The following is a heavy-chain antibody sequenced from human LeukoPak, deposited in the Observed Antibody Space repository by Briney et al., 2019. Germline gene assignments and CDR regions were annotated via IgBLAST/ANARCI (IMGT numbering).Heavy chain of an antibody. D-gene: IGHD2-15*01. V-gene: IGHV4-59*12. CDR2: IYYSGST. CDR3: ARVGYCSGGSCYFTWDY. J-gene: IGHJ4*02. CDR1: GGSISSYY. Sequence: SETLSLTCTVSGGSISSYYWTWIRQPPGKGLEWIGYIYYSGSTNYNPSLQSRVTISVDTSKNQFSLTLSPATAADTAGYYWARVGYCSGGSCYFTWDYWGQGTLVTVSS.